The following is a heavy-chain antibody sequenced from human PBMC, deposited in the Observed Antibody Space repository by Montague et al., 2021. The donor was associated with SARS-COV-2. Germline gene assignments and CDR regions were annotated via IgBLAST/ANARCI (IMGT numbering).Heavy chain of an antibody. J-gene: IGHJ6*02. CDR1: GFSLSTSGMC. D-gene: IGHD3-9*01. CDR2: IDWDDYK. Sequence: PALVKPTQTLTLTCTFSGFSLSTSGMCASWIRQPPGKALEWLALIDWDDYKYYSTSLKTRLTISKDTSKNQVVLTMTNMDPVDTATYYCARMDILTGYYAYGMDVGGQGTTVTVSS. CDR3: ARMDILTGYYAYGMDV. V-gene: IGHV2-70*01.